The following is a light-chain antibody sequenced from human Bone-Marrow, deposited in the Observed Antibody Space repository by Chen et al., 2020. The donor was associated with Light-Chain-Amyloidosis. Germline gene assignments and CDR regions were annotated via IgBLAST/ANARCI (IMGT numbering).Light chain of an antibody. CDR2: VDS. Sequence: SYVLTQPSSVPVAPGQTATIACGGNNIGSTSVHWSQQTPGQAPLLVVYVDSDRPSGIPGRLSGSNSGNTATLTISRVEAGDEADYYCQVWERSSDRPVFGGGTKLTVL. CDR3: QVWERSSDRPV. V-gene: IGLV3-21*02. J-gene: IGLJ3*02. CDR1: NIGSTS.